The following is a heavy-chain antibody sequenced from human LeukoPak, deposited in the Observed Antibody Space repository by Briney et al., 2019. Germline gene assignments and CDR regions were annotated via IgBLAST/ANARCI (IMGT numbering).Heavy chain of an antibody. CDR2: ISTDGTKK. J-gene: IGHJ4*02. CDR1: GFTFSSYG. CDR3: ARNRGATGYYWFDY. D-gene: IGHD3-9*01. Sequence: PGGSLRLSCAVSGFTFSSYGMHWLRQAPGKGLEWVAVISTDGTKKYYADSVRGRFTLSRENSKNTLYLQMNSLRADDTAVYYCARNRGATGYYWFDYWGQGTLVTVSS. V-gene: IGHV3-30-3*01.